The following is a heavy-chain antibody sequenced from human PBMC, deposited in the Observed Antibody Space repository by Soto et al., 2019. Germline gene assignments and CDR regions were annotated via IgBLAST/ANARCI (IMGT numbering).Heavy chain of an antibody. D-gene: IGHD1-26*01. CDR2: ISSSGDTK. J-gene: IGHJ4*02. CDR1: GFTFSSYD. V-gene: IGHV3-48*03. Sequence: GGSLRLSCAASGFTFSSYDMNWVRQAPGKGLEWLSYISSSGDTKNYADSVQGRFTVSRDSAKNSLYLQMNSLRTEDTAVYYCVRGTIVGATFTYWGQGTLVTVSS. CDR3: VRGTIVGATFTY.